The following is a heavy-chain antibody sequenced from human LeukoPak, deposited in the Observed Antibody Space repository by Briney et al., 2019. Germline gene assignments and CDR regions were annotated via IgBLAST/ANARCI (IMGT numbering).Heavy chain of an antibody. Sequence: SVKVSCKASGGTFSSYTISWVRQAPGQGLEWMGRIIPILGIANYAQKFQGRVTITADKSTSTAYMELSRLRSEDTAVYYCARALSGSYRFDYWGQGTLVTVSS. CDR3: ARALSGSYRFDY. V-gene: IGHV1-69*02. CDR2: IIPILGIA. D-gene: IGHD1-26*01. J-gene: IGHJ4*02. CDR1: GGTFSSYT.